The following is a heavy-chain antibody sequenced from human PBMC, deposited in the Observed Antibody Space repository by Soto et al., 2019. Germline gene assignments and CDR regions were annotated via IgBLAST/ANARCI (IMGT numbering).Heavy chain of an antibody. CDR2: MSYDGRHE. CDR3: ARDRGLGQLERDQGPYYYYYGMDA. CDR1: GFTFTTYA. V-gene: IGHV3-30*04. D-gene: IGHD1-1*01. J-gene: IGHJ6*02. Sequence: QLHLVESGGGVVQPGRSLTLSCAASGFTFTTYAMHWVRQAPGKGLDWVAGMSYDGRHESYADSVEGRFTISRENSKNTLNLQMNSLRPEDTAVYFCARDRGLGQLERDQGPYYYYYGMDAWGQGTTVTVSS.